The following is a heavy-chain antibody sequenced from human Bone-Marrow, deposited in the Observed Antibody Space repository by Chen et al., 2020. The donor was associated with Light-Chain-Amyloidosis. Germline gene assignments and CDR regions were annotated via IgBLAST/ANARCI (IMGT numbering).Heavy chain of an antibody. Sequence: EVQLVESGGGLVQPGGSLRLSCAASGFTFNNYAMSWVRQGPGKGLEWVSSIRDSGDTTYHADPVKGRFTISRDNSKTTLYLQMNSLRAEDTAVYYCAKGGPRDVYIDFDHWGQGTLVTVSS. J-gene: IGHJ4*02. CDR1: GFTFNNYA. V-gene: IGHV3-23*04. CDR2: IRDSGDTT. CDR3: AKGGPRDVYIDFDH. D-gene: IGHD2-15*01.